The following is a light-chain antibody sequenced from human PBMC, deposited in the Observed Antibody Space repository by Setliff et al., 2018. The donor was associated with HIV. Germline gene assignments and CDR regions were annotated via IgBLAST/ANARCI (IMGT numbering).Light chain of an antibody. J-gene: IGLJ1*01. CDR2: DVS. V-gene: IGLV2-14*01. Sequence: QSALTQPASVSGSPGQSITISCTGTSSDVGAYNYVSWYQQHPGKAPKLMIYDVSKRPSGVSNRFSGSKSGNTASLTISGLQAEDEADYYCAAWDDSLSVFVFGTGTKVTVL. CDR3: AAWDDSLSVFV. CDR1: SSDVGAYNY.